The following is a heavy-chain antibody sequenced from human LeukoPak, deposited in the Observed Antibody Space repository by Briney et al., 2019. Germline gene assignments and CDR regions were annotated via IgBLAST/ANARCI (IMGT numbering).Heavy chain of an antibody. CDR2: IYYSGST. Sequence: SETLSLTCTVSGGSISSYYWSWIRQPPGKGLEWIGYIYYSGSTNYNPSLKSRVTISVDTSKNQFSLKLSSVTAADTAVYYRARSDDYFDYWGRGTLVTVSS. CDR1: GGSISSYY. CDR3: ARSDDYFDY. J-gene: IGHJ4*02. V-gene: IGHV4-59*01.